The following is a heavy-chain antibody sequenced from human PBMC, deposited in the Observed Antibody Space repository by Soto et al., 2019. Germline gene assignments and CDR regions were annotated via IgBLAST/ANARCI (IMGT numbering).Heavy chain of an antibody. Sequence: EVQLLESGGGLVQPGGSLRLSCAASGVTFSSYAIIWVRQAPGKGLEWVSTVSGGGAGSYYADSVKGRFTISRDHSKNPVSLQRTGLQAEDKDVYYCERKGLGSLVTYCSDGGCPSAFDMWGQGTMVTVSS. V-gene: IGHV3-23*01. CDR2: VSGGGAGS. J-gene: IGHJ3*02. D-gene: IGHD2-15*01. CDR1: GVTFSSYA. CDR3: ERKGLGSLVTYCSDGGCPSAFDM.